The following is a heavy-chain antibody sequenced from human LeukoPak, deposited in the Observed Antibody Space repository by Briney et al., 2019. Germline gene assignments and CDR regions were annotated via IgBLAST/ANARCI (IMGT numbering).Heavy chain of an antibody. J-gene: IGHJ4*02. V-gene: IGHV3-74*01. CDR2: INSDGINT. Sequence: GGSLRLSCAASGFTFSNYWMHWVRQAPGKGLVWVSRINSDGINTTYADSVKGRFIISRDNAKNTLYLQMNSLRVEDTAVYYCGREILEPGKTLTYWGQGSLITVSS. D-gene: IGHD1-14*01. CDR3: GREILEPGKTLTY. CDR1: GFTFSNYW.